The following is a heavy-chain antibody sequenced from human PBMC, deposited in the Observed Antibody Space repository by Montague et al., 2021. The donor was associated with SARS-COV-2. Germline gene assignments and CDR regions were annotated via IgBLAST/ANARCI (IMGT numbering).Heavy chain of an antibody. CDR3: ARGQVTIFGDLIMLPAEGAIDI. CDR1: DGSFSAYY. V-gene: IGHV4-34*01. J-gene: IGHJ3*02. Sequence: SETLSLTCAVYDGSFSAYYWSWIRQPPGKGLEWIGEINHSGSTNYNPSLKSRVTISVDTSKNQFSLNLNSVSAADTAVYYCARGQVTIFGDLIMLPAEGAIDIWGQGTMVTVSS. CDR2: INHSGST. D-gene: IGHD3-3*01.